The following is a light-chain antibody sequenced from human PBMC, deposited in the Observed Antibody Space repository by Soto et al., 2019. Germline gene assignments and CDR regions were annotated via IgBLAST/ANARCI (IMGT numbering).Light chain of an antibody. CDR1: QTINNY. CDR2: SAS. CDR3: QKSDSTPWT. V-gene: IGKV1-39*01. J-gene: IGKJ1*01. Sequence: DIQMTQSPSSLSASLGDSVTITWRTSQTINNYLNWYQQKTGKAPKLLVYSASNLQSGVPSRFSGSGYGTNFNLTISDLQTEDFTTYYCQKSDSTPWTFGQGTKVDIK.